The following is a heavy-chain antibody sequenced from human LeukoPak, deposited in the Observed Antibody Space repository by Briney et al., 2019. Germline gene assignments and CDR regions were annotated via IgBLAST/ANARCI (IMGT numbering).Heavy chain of an antibody. V-gene: IGHV3-23*01. Sequence: PGGSLRLSCAASGFTFSSYAMSWVRQAPGRGLEWVSAISGSGGSTYYADSVKGRFTISRDNSKNTLYLQMNSLRAEDTAVYYCAKRGSPGRGSSTTSRGARAYSSSYYFDYWGQGTLVTVSS. CDR3: AKRGSPGRGSSTTSRGARAYSSSYYFDY. D-gene: IGHD6-6*01. J-gene: IGHJ4*02. CDR2: ISGSGGST. CDR1: GFTFSSYA.